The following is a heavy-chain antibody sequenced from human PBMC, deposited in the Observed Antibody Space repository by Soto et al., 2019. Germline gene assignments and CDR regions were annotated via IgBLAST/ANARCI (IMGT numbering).Heavy chain of an antibody. CDR2: IIPIFGTA. V-gene: IGHV1-69*13. CDR3: ARGVTSIEWELLPGDAFDI. D-gene: IGHD1-26*01. J-gene: IGHJ3*02. CDR1: GGTFSSYA. Sequence: ASVKVSCKASGGTFSSYAISWVRQAPGQGLEWMGGIIPIFGTANYAQKFQGRVTITADESTSTAYMELSSLRSEDTAVYYCARGVTSIEWELLPGDAFDIWGQGTMVTVSS.